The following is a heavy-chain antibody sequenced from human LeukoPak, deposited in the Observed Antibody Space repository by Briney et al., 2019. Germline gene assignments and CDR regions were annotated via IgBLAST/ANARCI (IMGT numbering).Heavy chain of an antibody. D-gene: IGHD2-21*01. Sequence: ASVKVSCKASGYTSTSYNMHWVRQAPGQGLEWMGIINPGRGSTSYAQKLQGRVTMTRDTSTSTGYMELSSLRSEDTAVYYCARVSLEAREAFDIWGQGTVVAASS. CDR2: INPGRGST. J-gene: IGHJ3*02. CDR3: ARVSLEAREAFDI. V-gene: IGHV1-46*01. CDR1: GYTSTSYN.